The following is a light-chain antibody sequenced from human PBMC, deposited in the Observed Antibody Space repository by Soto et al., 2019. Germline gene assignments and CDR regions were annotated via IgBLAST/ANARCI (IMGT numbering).Light chain of an antibody. CDR1: QSISSW. Sequence: DIQMTQSPSTLSASVGDRVTITCRASQSISSWLAWYQQKPGKAPKLLIYDASSLESGVPSRFSGSGSWTEFTLTISSLQPDDFATYYCQQYNSYSGGTFGQGTKVEIK. J-gene: IGKJ1*01. CDR2: DAS. V-gene: IGKV1-5*01. CDR3: QQYNSYSGGT.